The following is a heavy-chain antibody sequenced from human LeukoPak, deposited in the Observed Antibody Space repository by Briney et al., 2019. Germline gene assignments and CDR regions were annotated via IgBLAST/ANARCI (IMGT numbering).Heavy chain of an antibody. CDR2: IYSGGST. Sequence: PGGSLRLSCAASGFTVSSNYMSWVRQAPVKGLEWVSVIYSGGSTYYADSVKGRFTISRDNSKNTLYLQMNSLRAEDTAVYYCARDRYDLWSGYYTDYWGQGTLVTVSS. CDR3: ARDRYDLWSGYYTDY. V-gene: IGHV3-66*01. D-gene: IGHD3-3*01. J-gene: IGHJ4*02. CDR1: GFTVSSNY.